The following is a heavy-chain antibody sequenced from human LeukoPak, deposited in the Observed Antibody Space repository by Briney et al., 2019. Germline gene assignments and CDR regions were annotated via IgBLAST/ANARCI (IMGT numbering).Heavy chain of an antibody. Sequence: SETLSLTCTVSGGSISSYYWSLIRQPPGKGLEWIGYIYYSGSTNYNPSLKSRVTISVDTSKNQFSLKLSSVTAADTAVYYRARHSGSYYDNYDYWGQGTLVTVSS. V-gene: IGHV4-59*08. D-gene: IGHD1-26*01. CDR1: GGSISSYY. CDR3: ARHSGSYYDNYDY. J-gene: IGHJ4*02. CDR2: IYYSGST.